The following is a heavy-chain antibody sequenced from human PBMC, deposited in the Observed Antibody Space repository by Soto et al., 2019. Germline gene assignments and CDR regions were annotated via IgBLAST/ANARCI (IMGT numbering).Heavy chain of an antibody. CDR1: GFTFDNHW. V-gene: IGHV3-74*01. D-gene: IGHD1-26*01. J-gene: IGHJ4*02. Sequence: EVQLVESGGGLVQPGGSLRLSCAASGFTFDNHWMHWVRQAPGKGLEWVSRITNGGSATDYAGSVRGRFTISRDNAKNTVFLQMNSLRTDATAVYYCTRGFAGMTYFEFWGQGTLVTVSS. CDR2: ITNGGSAT. CDR3: TRGFAGMTYFEF.